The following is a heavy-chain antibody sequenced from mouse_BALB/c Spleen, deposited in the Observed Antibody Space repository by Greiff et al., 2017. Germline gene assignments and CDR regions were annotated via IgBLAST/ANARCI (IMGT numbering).Heavy chain of an antibody. V-gene: IGHV1-4*01. J-gene: IGHJ2*01. CDR1: GYTFTSYT. D-gene: IGHD1-1*01. CDR2: INPSSGYT. CDR3: AKPITTVPYFDY. Sequence: VQGVESGAELARPGASVKMSCKASGYTFTSYTMHWVKQRPGQGLEWIGYINPSSGYTNYNQKFKDKATLTADKSSSTAYMQLSSLTSEDSAVYYCAKPITTVPYFDYWGQGTTLTVSS.